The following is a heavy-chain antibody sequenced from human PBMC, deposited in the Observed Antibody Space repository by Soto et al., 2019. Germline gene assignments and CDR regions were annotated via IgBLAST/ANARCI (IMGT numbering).Heavy chain of an antibody. J-gene: IGHJ4*02. CDR2: IYPGDSDT. V-gene: IGHV5-51*01. D-gene: IGHD2-21*01. Sequence: GESLKISRKGSGYIFFSYWVGWGGQVPGEGLEWMGIIYPGDSDTRYSPSFEGQVTISADKSITTAYLQWISLKASDTAMYFCARLRREGTIAPGYFDYWGQGAVVTVSS. CDR1: GYIFFSYW. CDR3: ARLRREGTIAPGYFDY.